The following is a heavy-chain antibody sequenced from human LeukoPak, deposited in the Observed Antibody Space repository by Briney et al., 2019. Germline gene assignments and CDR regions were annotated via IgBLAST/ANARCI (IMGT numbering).Heavy chain of an antibody. Sequence: PSETLSLTCAVYGGSFSGYYWSWIRQPPGKGLEWIGYIYYSGSTNYNPSLKSRVTISVDTSKNQFSLKLSSVTAADTAVYYCARGRFNGDYDSSGYRYYYYYYYMDVWGKGTTVTVSS. CDR3: ARGRFNGDYDSSGYRYYYYYYYMDV. V-gene: IGHV4-59*01. D-gene: IGHD3-22*01. CDR1: GGSFSGYY. J-gene: IGHJ6*03. CDR2: IYYSGST.